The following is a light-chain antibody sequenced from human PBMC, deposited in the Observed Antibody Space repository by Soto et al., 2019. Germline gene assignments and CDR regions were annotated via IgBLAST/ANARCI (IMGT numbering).Light chain of an antibody. Sequence: QSALTQPASVSGSPGQSITISCTGTSSDVGGFNYVSWYHQHPGKATKLMICDVTNRPSGVSDRSSGSKAGNTASLTSSRLQADDAAYYYCTSYESRSGVIFGSGTKLTVL. CDR2: DVT. CDR3: TSYESRSGVI. V-gene: IGLV2-14*03. CDR1: SSDVGGFNY. J-gene: IGLJ1*01.